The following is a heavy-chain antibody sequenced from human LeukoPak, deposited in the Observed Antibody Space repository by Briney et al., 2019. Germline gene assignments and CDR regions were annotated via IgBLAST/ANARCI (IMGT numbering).Heavy chain of an antibody. CDR2: IAYSGST. D-gene: IGHD3-3*01. J-gene: IGHJ4*02. Sequence: SETLSLTCTVSGGSINNSPYSWGWIRQPPGKGLEWIGSIAYSGSTYYNPSLKSRVTISVDTSKNQFSLKLSSVTAADTAVFYCARAISDDFLGVQTLLRYFDFWGQGTLVTVSS. V-gene: IGHV4-39*07. CDR3: ARAISDDFLGVQTLLRYFDF. CDR1: GGSINNSPYS.